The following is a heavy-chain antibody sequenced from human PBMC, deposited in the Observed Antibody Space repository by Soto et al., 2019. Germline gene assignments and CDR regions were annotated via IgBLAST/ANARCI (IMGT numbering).Heavy chain of an antibody. J-gene: IGHJ3*01. CDR2: ISSDGGTT. CDR1: GFTFNTHA. V-gene: IGHV3-64*07. D-gene: IGHD2-8*02. Sequence: EVQLVESGGGLVQPGGSLRLSCAASGFTFNTHAMHWVRQAPGKGPEYISTISSDGGTTYYAESMKGRFTNSRDNSKNSLFLQVVSMRAEDTAVYYCDRYLGYCTAGRWQRNGFHVSGQGTLVTVSS. CDR3: DRYLGYCTAGRWQRNGFHV.